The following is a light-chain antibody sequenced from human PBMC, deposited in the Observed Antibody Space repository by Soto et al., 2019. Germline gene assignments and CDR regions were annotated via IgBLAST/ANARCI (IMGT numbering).Light chain of an antibody. J-gene: IGKJ5*01. CDR2: DTS. Sequence: EIVLTHSPGTLSLSPWERATLSCRASQSVSSSYLAWYQQKPGQTPRLLIYDTSTRATGIPDRFSGSGSGTDFTLTISRLEPEDFAVYYCQQYGSSPITFGHGTRLEIK. CDR3: QQYGSSPIT. V-gene: IGKV3-20*01. CDR1: QSVSSSY.